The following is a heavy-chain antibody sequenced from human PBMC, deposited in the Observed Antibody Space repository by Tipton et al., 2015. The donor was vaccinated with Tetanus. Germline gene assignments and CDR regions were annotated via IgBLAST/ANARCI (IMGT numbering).Heavy chain of an antibody. CDR3: ARHNRLSKWVVHWYFDV. Sequence: TLSLTCNVSGDSIRSYAYYWAWIRQPPGRGLEWIASVFSTGRAHYNPSLKSRVIISADTSKNQFSLKLNSVTAGDAAIYYCARHNRLSKWVVHWYFDVWGRGTPVTVSS. CDR2: VFSTGRA. J-gene: IGHJ2*01. V-gene: IGHV4-39*01. CDR1: GDSIRSYAYY. D-gene: IGHD6-19*01.